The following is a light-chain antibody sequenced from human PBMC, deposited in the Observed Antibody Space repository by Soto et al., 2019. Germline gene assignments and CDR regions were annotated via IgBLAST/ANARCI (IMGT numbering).Light chain of an antibody. V-gene: IGKV3-11*01. J-gene: IGKJ4*01. CDR2: DAS. CDR3: QQRSIWPPLT. Sequence: EIVLTQSPATLSLSPGERATLSCRASQSVSRDLAWYQQKPGQAPRLLIYDASNRATGIPARFSGSGSGTDFTLTISSLEPEDFAVYYCQQRSIWPPLTFGGGTKVEIK. CDR1: QSVSRD.